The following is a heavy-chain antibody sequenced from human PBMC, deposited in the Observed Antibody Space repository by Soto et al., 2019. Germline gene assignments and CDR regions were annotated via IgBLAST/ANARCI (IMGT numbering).Heavy chain of an antibody. CDR3: ACRSGWEHEYFLL. Sequence: SETLSLTCTVSGGSIGSDYWRWIRQPPGKRLEWLGYIYSSGSTNYNPSFMSRVSISVDTSKNQFSLKLTSVTAADTAVYYCACRSGWEHEYFLLWGQGTLDTVSS. J-gene: IGHJ1*01. CDR1: GGSIGSDY. CDR2: IYSSGST. V-gene: IGHV4-59*01. D-gene: IGHD6-19*01.